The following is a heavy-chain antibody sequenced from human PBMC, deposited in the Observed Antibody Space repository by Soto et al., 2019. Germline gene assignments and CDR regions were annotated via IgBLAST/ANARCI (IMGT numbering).Heavy chain of an antibody. V-gene: IGHV3-30*18. D-gene: IGHD3-22*01. J-gene: IGHJ3*02. Sequence: GGSLRLSCAASGFTFSSYGMHWVRQAPGKGLEWVAVISYDGSNKYYADSVKGRFTISRDNSKNTLYLQMNSLRAEDTAVYYCAKDIYYDSSGYYSDAFDIWGQGTMVTVSS. CDR3: AKDIYYDSSGYYSDAFDI. CDR1: GFTFSSYG. CDR2: ISYDGSNK.